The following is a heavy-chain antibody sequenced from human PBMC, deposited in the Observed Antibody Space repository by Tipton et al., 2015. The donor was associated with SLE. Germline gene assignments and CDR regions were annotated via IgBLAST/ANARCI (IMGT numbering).Heavy chain of an antibody. CDR3: AKDLRV. CDR1: GFTVSNNY. Sequence: VQLVQSGGGVVQPGRSLRLSCAASGFTVSNNYMSWVRQAPGKGLEWVSVIYSGGSTYYADSVKGRFTISRDNAKNSLYLQMDSLRAEDTAVYYCAKDLRVWGQGITVTVSS. V-gene: IGHV3-66*01. CDR2: IYSGGST. J-gene: IGHJ6*02.